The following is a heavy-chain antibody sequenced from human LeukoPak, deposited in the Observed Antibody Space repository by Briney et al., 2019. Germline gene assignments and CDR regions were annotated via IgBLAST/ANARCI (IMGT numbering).Heavy chain of an antibody. CDR1: GYTFTGYY. J-gene: IGHJ4*02. V-gene: IGHV1-2*02. CDR2: INPKSGGT. Sequence: VASVKVSCKASGYTFTGYYVHWVRQAPGQGLEWMGWINPKSGGTNYAQKFRGRVTMTRDTSISTAYMELSRLRSDDTAVYYCARGQILTGYVFDYWGQGTLVTVSS. CDR3: ARGQILTGYVFDY. D-gene: IGHD3-9*01.